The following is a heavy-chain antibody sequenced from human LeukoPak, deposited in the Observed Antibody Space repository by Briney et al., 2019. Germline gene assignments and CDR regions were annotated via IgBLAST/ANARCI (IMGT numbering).Heavy chain of an antibody. D-gene: IGHD3-10*01. CDR1: GFTFSSYS. CDR2: ISSSSLYI. CDR3: ARVVGVRAFDI. J-gene: IGHJ3*02. V-gene: IGHV3-21*01. Sequence: GGSLRLSCAASGFTFSSYSMNWVRQAPGKGLEWVSSISSSSLYIYYADSVKGRFTISRDNAKNSLFLQMNSLRAEDTAVYYCARVVGVRAFDIWGQGTMVTVSS.